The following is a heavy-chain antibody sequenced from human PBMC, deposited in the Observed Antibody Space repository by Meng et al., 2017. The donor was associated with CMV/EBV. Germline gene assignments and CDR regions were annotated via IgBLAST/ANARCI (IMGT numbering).Heavy chain of an antibody. D-gene: IGHD3-22*01. V-gene: IGHV3-21*01. CDR2: ITSTSTYR. CDR3: AREGGYDTALDY. CDR1: GFTFSSYP. J-gene: IGHJ4*02. Sequence: SCTASGFTFSSYPLNWVRQAPGKGLEWVSSITSTSTYRHYADSLKGRFTISRDNAKSSLYLQMNSLRAEDTAVYYCAREGGYDTALDYWGQGTLVTVSS.